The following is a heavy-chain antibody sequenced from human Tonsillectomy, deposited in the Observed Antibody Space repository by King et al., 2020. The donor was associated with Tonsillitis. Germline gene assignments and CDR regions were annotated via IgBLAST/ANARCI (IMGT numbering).Heavy chain of an antibody. CDR3: AGWGFGELVGYFQH. V-gene: IGHV3-7*03. CDR1: GFTFSSYW. Sequence: VQLVESGGGLVQPGGSLRLSCAASGFTFSSYWMSWVRQAPGKGLEWVANIKQDGSEKYYVDSVKGRFTISRDNAKNSLYLQMNSLRAEDTAVYYCAGWGFGELVGYFQHWGQGTLVTVSS. J-gene: IGHJ1*01. CDR2: IKQDGSEK. D-gene: IGHD3-10*01.